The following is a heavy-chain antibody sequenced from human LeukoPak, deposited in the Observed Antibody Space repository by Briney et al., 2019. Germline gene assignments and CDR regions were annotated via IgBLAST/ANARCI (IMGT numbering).Heavy chain of an antibody. V-gene: IGHV4-59*01. CDR2: IYYSGST. CDR3: ARAQGDFWSGSCWFDP. Sequence: SETLSLTCTVSGGSISSYYWSWVRQPPRKGLEWIGYIYYSGSTNYNPSLKSRVTISVDTSKNQFSLKLSSVTAADTAVYYCARAQGDFWSGSCWFDPWGQGTLVTVSS. J-gene: IGHJ5*02. D-gene: IGHD3-3*01. CDR1: GGSISSYY.